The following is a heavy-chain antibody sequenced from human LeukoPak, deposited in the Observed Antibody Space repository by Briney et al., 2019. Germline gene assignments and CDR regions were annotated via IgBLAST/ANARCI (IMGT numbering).Heavy chain of an antibody. Sequence: GGSLRLSCAASGFTFSGYAMSWVRQAPGKGLEWVSGISGSGLTTYYADSVKGRFTISRDNSKNTLYLQINSLRAEDLAVYKGAKGYLYDNSACYFYLWGQGTLVTVSS. D-gene: IGHD3-22*01. CDR2: ISGSGLTT. CDR3: AKGYLYDNSACYFYL. J-gene: IGHJ4*02. V-gene: IGHV3-23*01. CDR1: GFTFSGYA.